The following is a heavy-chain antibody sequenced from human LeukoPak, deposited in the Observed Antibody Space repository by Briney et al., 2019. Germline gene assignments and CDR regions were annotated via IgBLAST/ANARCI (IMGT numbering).Heavy chain of an antibody. D-gene: IGHD3-22*01. V-gene: IGHV3-30*02. J-gene: IGHJ6*03. CDR1: GFTFSSYG. CDR3: AKEHQNYYDIRVRYMGV. CDR2: IRYDGSNK. Sequence: GGSLRRSCSASGFTFSSYGMHWVRQAPGKGLEWVAFIRYDGSNKYYADSGKGRFTISRDNSKNTLYLQMNSLRAEDTAVYYCAKEHQNYYDIRVRYMGVWGEGRTVTVSS.